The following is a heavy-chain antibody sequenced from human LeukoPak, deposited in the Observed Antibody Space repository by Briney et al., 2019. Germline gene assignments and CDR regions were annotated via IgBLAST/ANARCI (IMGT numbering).Heavy chain of an antibody. D-gene: IGHD1-26*01. CDR2: ISWNSGSI. J-gene: IGHJ4*02. CDR1: GFTFDDYA. CDR3: AKGPGMYYFDY. Sequence: PGGSLRLSRAASGFTFDDYAMHWVRQAPGKGLEWVSGISWNSGSIGYADSVKGRFTISRDNAKNSLYLQMNSLRAEDTALYYCAKGPGMYYFDYWGQGTLVTVSS. V-gene: IGHV3-9*01.